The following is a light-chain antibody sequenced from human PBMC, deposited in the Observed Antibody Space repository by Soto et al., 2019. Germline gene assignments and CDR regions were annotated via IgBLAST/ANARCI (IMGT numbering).Light chain of an antibody. CDR2: AAS. Sequence: EIVLTQSPGTLSLSPGERATLSCRASQSVSSSYLAWYQQKPGQAPRLLMYAASSRATGIPDRFSGSGSGTDFTLTISRLEPEDFAVYSCQQYGSSPLTFGGGTKVEIK. V-gene: IGKV3-20*01. CDR3: QQYGSSPLT. CDR1: QSVSSSY. J-gene: IGKJ4*01.